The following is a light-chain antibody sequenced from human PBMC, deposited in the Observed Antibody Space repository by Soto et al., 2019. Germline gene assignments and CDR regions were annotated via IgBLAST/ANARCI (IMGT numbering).Light chain of an antibody. CDR2: AAS. J-gene: IGKJ4*01. Sequence: EIVLTQSPGTLSFSPGERATLSCRASQSVSSSYLAWYQQKPGQPPRLLIYAASSRATGIPDRFSGSGSGTDFTLTISRLEPEDFAVYYCQQYGSSSLTFGGGTKVEIK. V-gene: IGKV3-20*01. CDR1: QSVSSSY. CDR3: QQYGSSSLT.